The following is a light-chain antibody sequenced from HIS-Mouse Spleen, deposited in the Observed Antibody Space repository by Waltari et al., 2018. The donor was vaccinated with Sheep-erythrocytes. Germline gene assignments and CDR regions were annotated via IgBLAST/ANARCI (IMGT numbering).Light chain of an antibody. Sequence: QSALTQPASVSGSPGQSITISCTGTSSYVGSYNLVPWYQQHPGKAPKLMIYEGSKRPSGVPDRFSGSKSGTSASLAITGLQAEDEADYYCCSYAGSYNHVFATGTKVTVL. CDR3: CSYAGSYNHV. CDR1: SSYVGSYNL. J-gene: IGLJ1*01. V-gene: IGLV2-14*02. CDR2: EGS.